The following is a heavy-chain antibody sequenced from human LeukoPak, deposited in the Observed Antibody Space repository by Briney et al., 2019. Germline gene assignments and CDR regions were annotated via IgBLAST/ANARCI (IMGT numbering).Heavy chain of an antibody. J-gene: IGHJ5*02. CDR2: INPNSGGT. CDR1: GYTFTGYY. Sequence: ASVKVSCKASGYTFTGYYMHWVRQAPGQGLEWMGWINPNSGGTNYAQKFQGRVTMTRDTSISTAYMELSRLRSDDTAVYYCARGRINIEVAGTPINWFDPWGQGTLVTVSS. V-gene: IGHV1-2*02. D-gene: IGHD6-19*01. CDR3: ARGRINIEVAGTPINWFDP.